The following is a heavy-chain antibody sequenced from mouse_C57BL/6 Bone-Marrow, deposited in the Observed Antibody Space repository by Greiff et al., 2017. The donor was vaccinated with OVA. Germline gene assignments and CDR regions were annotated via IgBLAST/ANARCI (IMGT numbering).Heavy chain of an antibody. Sequence: VQLQQPGAELVMPGASVKLSCKASGYTFTSYWMHWVKQRPGQGLEWIGEIDPSDSYTNYNQKFKGKSTLTVDKSSSTAYMQLSSLTSEDSAVYYCAMRDMDYWGQGTSVTVSS. J-gene: IGHJ4*01. CDR2: IDPSDSYT. CDR1: GYTFTSYW. V-gene: IGHV1-69*01. CDR3: AMRDMDY.